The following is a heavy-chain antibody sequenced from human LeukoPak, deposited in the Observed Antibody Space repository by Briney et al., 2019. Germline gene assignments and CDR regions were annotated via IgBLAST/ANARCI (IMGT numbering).Heavy chain of an antibody. D-gene: IGHD1-26*01. CDR2: VNADGGNT. J-gene: IGHJ4*02. CDR1: GFTFDNYR. Sequence: GGSLRLSCAAPGFTFDNYRMSWVRQAPGKGLEWVSTVNADGGNTYYADSVKGRFTISRDNSKSTLILQMNSLRVEDTALYYCTKRVKYGGTWDHFADWGQGTLVTASS. CDR3: TKRVKYGGTWDHFAD. V-gene: IGHV3-23*01.